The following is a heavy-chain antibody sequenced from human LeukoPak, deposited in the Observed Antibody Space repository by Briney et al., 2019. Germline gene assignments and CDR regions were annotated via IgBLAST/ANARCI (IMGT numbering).Heavy chain of an antibody. D-gene: IGHD5-18*01. J-gene: IGHJ6*03. Sequence: GGSLRLSCAASGFTFSSYSMNCVRQAPGKGLEWVSYISSSSSTIYYADSVKGRFTISRDNAKNSLYLQMNSLRAEDTAVYYCARENRYSYGFNYYYYMDVWGKGTTVTVSS. V-gene: IGHV3-48*01. CDR3: ARENRYSYGFNYYYYMDV. CDR1: GFTFSSYS. CDR2: ISSSSSTI.